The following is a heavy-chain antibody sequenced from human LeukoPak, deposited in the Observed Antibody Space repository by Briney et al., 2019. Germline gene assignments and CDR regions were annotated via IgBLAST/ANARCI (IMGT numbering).Heavy chain of an antibody. CDR2: IKQDGSEK. V-gene: IGHV3-7*01. Sequence: GGSLRLSCAASGFNLSTYWMSWVRQAPGKGLEWVANIKQDGSEKSYVDSVNGRFTISRDNSKNTLYLQMNSLRAEDTAVYYCAKLPVAGTGGYGYWGQGTLVTVSS. CDR3: AKLPVAGTGGYGY. CDR1: GFNLSTYW. J-gene: IGHJ4*02. D-gene: IGHD6-19*01.